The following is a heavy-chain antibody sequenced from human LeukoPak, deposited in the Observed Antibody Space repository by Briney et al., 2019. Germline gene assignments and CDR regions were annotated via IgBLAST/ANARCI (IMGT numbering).Heavy chain of an antibody. CDR3: ARDWRGYSYGYQFDP. CDR2: ISAYNGNT. J-gene: IGHJ5*02. CDR1: GYTFTSYD. V-gene: IGHV1-18*01. Sequence: GASVKVSCKASGYTFTSYDISWVRQAPGQGLEWMGWISAYNGNTNYAQKLQGRVTMTTDTSTSTAYMELRSLRSDDTAVYYCARDWRGYSYGYQFDPWGQGTLVTVSS. D-gene: IGHD5-18*01.